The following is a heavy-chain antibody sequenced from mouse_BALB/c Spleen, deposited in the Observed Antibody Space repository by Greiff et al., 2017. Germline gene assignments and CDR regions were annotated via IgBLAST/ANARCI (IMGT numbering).Heavy chain of an antibody. CDR1: GFSLTSYG. D-gene: IGHD1-1*01. CDR2: IWAGGST. Sequence: VKLVESGPGLVAPSQSLSITCTVSGFSLTSYGVHWVRQPPGKGLEWLGVIWAGGSTNYNSALMSRLSISKDNSKSQVFLKMNSLQTDDTAMYYCARDPITTVVGAMDYWGQGTSVTVSS. CDR3: ARDPITTVVGAMDY. V-gene: IGHV2-9*02. J-gene: IGHJ4*01.